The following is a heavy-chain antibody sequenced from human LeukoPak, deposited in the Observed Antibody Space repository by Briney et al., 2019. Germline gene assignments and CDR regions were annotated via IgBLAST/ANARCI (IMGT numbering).Heavy chain of an antibody. D-gene: IGHD6-19*01. Sequence: GGSLRLSCAASGFTFDDYAMHWVRQAPGKGLEWVSGISWNSGSIGYADSVKGRFTISRDNAKNSLYLQMNSLRAEDTAVYYCAREGSVEQWLGNYYYGMDVWGQGTTVTVSS. J-gene: IGHJ6*02. CDR1: GFTFDDYA. CDR3: AREGSVEQWLGNYYYGMDV. CDR2: ISWNSGSI. V-gene: IGHV3-9*01.